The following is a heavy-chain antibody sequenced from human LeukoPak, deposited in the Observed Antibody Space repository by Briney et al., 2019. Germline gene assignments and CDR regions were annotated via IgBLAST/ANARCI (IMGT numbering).Heavy chain of an antibody. CDR3: ARGGVQGYCGGGSCPLDY. J-gene: IGHJ4*02. V-gene: IGHV4-34*01. Sequence: SETLSLTCAVYGGSFSGYYWSWIRQPPGKGLEWIGEINHSGSTNYNPSLKSRVTISVDTSKNHFSLKLSSVTAADTAVYYCARGGVQGYCGGGSCPLDYWGQGTLVTVSS. CDR1: GGSFSGYY. D-gene: IGHD2-15*01. CDR2: INHSGST.